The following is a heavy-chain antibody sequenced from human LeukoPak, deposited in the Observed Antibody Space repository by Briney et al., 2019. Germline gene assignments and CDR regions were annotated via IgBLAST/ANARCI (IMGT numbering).Heavy chain of an antibody. V-gene: IGHV3-7*01. Sequence: GGSLRLSCAASGFIFSTYRMTWVRQAPGRGLEWVASISQNGTEKYYVDSVKGRFTISRDNAKKSLYLQMKSLRAEDTAVYYCARHLSGVTGYSYGRGIDYWGQGTLVTVSS. D-gene: IGHD5-18*01. J-gene: IGHJ4*02. CDR1: GFIFSTYR. CDR3: ARHLSGVTGYSYGRGIDY. CDR2: ISQNGTEK.